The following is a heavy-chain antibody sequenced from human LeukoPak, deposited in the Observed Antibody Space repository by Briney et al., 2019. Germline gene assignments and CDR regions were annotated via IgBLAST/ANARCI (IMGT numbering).Heavy chain of an antibody. J-gene: IGHJ4*02. Sequence: ASVKVSCKASGYTFTSYGISWVRPAPGQGLEWMGWISAYNGNTNYAQKLQGRVTMTTDTSTSTAYMELRSLRSDDTAVYYCARDGYSYGYGPYYFDYWGQGTLVTVSS. CDR1: GYTFTSYG. CDR3: ARDGYSYGYGPYYFDY. V-gene: IGHV1-18*01. CDR2: ISAYNGNT. D-gene: IGHD5-18*01.